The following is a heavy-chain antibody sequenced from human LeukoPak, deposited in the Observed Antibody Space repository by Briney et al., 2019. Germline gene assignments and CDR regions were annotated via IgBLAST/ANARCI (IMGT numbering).Heavy chain of an antibody. V-gene: IGHV4-39*01. J-gene: IGHJ3*02. CDR2: ISYSGST. Sequence: SETLSLTCTDSGGSIRSTSYYWGWIRQPPGKGLEWIGSISYSGSTYYNPSLKSRVIISADTSKNHFSLKLSSVTAADTAVYYCAAYDSSGHDAFDIWAQGTVVTVSS. CDR3: AAYDSSGHDAFDI. CDR1: GGSIRSTSYY. D-gene: IGHD3-22*01.